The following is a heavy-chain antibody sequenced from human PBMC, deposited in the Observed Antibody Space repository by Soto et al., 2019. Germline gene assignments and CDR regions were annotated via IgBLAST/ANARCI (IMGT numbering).Heavy chain of an antibody. CDR1: GFTFSSYW. D-gene: IGHD3-10*01. J-gene: IGHJ4*02. V-gene: IGHV3-74*01. CDR2: IKSDGSWA. CDR3: VRGDGVYYYGNGYLGRH. Sequence: EVQLVESGRGLVQPGGSLRLSCTASGFTFSSYWMHWVRQAPGKGLEWVSRIKSDGSWALYADSMEGRLTISRDNAKNTLYLQMNSLRAEDTAVYYCVRGDGVYYYGNGYLGRHWGQVTLGTVSS.